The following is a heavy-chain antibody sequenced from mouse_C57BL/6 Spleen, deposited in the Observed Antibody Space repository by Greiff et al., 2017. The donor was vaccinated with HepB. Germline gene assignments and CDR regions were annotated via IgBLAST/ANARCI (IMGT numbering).Heavy chain of an antibody. CDR3: ARKAIYYGNQGYFDY. V-gene: IGHV1-85*01. CDR1: GYTFTSYD. D-gene: IGHD2-1*01. Sequence: QVQLKESGPELVKPGASVKLSCKASGYTFTSYDINWVKQRPGQGLEWIGWIYPRDGSTKYNEKFKGKATLTVDTSSSTAYMELHSLTSEDSAVYFCARKAIYYGNQGYFDYWGQGTTLTVSS. CDR2: IYPRDGST. J-gene: IGHJ2*01.